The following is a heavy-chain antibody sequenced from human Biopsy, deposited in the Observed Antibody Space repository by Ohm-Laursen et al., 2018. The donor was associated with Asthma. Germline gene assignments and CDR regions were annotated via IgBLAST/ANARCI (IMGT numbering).Heavy chain of an antibody. CDR1: GYNFISFA. CDR3: AITYYDFLTGQVKDVFGV. Sequence: GASVKVSCKASGYNFISFAIHWVRQAPGQRIEWMGWVNTGNGDTKYSQKFQGRVTITRDTSASTAYMELRRLRSEDTATYYCAITYYDFLTGQVKDVFGVWGQGTMVTVSS. CDR2: VNTGNGDT. J-gene: IGHJ3*01. D-gene: IGHD3-9*01. V-gene: IGHV1-3*04.